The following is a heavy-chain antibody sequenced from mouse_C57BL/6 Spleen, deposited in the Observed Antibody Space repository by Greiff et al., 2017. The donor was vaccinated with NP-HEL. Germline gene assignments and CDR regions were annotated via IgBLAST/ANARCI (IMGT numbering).Heavy chain of an antibody. CDR1: GYTFTSYW. V-gene: IGHV1-64*01. Sequence: QVQLKQPGAELVKPGASVKLSCKASGYTFTSYWMHWVKQRPGQGLEWIGMIHPNSGSTNYNEKFKSKATLTVDKSSSTAYMQLSSLTSEDSAVYYCARLGGRNYAMDYWGQGTSVTVSS. J-gene: IGHJ4*01. CDR3: ARLGGRNYAMDY. D-gene: IGHD3-3*01. CDR2: IHPNSGST.